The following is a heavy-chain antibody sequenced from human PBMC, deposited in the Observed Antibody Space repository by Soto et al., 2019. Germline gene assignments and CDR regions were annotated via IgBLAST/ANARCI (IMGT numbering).Heavy chain of an antibody. J-gene: IGHJ3*02. CDR3: GGGGGVGVAGSAAFDM. V-gene: IGHV1-2*02. CDR1: GYPVTAYY. CDR2: INPATGAA. Sequence: QLHLVQSGAVVKKPGASVTVSCSASGYPVTAYYMHWVRQAPGRGLEWMGGINPATGAAKYTQTFQGRVTMTRDTSTSTVFMELNGLKSEDTAVFYFGGGGGVGVAGSAAFDMWGQGTLVTVSS. D-gene: IGHD3-3*01.